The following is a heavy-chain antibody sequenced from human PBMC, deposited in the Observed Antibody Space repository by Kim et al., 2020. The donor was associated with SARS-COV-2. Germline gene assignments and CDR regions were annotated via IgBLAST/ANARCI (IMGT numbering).Heavy chain of an antibody. CDR2: IYYTGST. CDR3: ARHVLDSSRYFSAFDI. CDR1: GGSIRSSSYY. Sequence: SETLSLTCTVSGGSIRSSSYYWGWIRQPPGKGLEWIGSIYYTGSTYNNPSLKSRVTISVDTSKNQFSLKLSSVTAADTAVYYCARHVLDSSRYFSAFDIWGQGTLVTVSS. V-gene: IGHV4-39*01. D-gene: IGHD3-22*01. J-gene: IGHJ3*02.